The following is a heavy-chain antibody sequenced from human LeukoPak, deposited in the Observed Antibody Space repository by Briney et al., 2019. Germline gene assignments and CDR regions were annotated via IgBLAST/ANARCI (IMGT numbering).Heavy chain of an antibody. V-gene: IGHV3-48*03. CDR2: ISSSVSTI. D-gene: IGHD6-19*01. CDR3: AREPEYSSGWFIGDDAFDI. J-gene: IGHJ3*02. CDR1: GFTFSSYE. Sequence: PGGSLRLSCAASGFTFSSYEMNWVRQAPGKGREWVSYISSSVSTIYYADSVKGRFTISRDNARNSLYLQMNSLRAEDTALYYCAREPEYSSGWFIGDDAFDIWGQGTMVTVSS.